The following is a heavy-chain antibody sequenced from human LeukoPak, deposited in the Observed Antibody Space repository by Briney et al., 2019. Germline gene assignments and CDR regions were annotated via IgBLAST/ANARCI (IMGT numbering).Heavy chain of an antibody. J-gene: IGHJ3*02. D-gene: IGHD2/OR15-2a*01. CDR1: GFTFNNYG. CDR2: ISGSGFNT. V-gene: IGHV3-23*01. CDR3: ARVSILIVPYYAFDI. Sequence: GGSLRLSCAVSGFTFNNYGMSWVRQAPGKGLEWVSAISGSGFNTYYADSVKGRFTISRDNAKNSLYLQMNSLRAEDTAVYYCARVSILIVPYYAFDIWGQGTMVTVSS.